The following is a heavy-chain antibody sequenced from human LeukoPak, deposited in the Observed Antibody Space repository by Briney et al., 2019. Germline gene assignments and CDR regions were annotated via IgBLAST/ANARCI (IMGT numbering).Heavy chain of an antibody. D-gene: IGHD6-13*01. CDR1: GFTFSSYS. CDR2: ISRSSSYI. V-gene: IGHV3-21*01. Sequence: PGGSLRLSCAASGFTFSSYSMNWVRQAPGKGLEWVSSISRSSSYIYYADSVKGRFTISRDNAKNSLYLQMNSLRAEDTAVYYCARDGAIAAAAYYYYYGMDVWGQGTTVTVSS. J-gene: IGHJ6*02. CDR3: ARDGAIAAAAYYYYYGMDV.